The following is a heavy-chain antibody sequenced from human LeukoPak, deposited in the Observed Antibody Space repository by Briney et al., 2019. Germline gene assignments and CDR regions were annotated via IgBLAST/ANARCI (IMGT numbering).Heavy chain of an antibody. Sequence: GGSLRLSCAASGFTFSSYGMHWVRQAPGKGLEWVAVISYDGSNKYYADSVEGRFTISRDNSKNTLYLQMNSLRAEDTAVYYCAKVPGYSSGWYYFDYWGQGTLVTVSS. V-gene: IGHV3-30*18. CDR1: GFTFSSYG. D-gene: IGHD6-19*01. CDR2: ISYDGSNK. J-gene: IGHJ4*02. CDR3: AKVPGYSSGWYYFDY.